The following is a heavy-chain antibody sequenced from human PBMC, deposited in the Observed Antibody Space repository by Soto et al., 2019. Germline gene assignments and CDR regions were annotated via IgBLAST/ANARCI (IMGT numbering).Heavy chain of an antibody. J-gene: IGHJ4*02. CDR2: INWNSGNI. Sequence: EVQVAESGGGSVQPGRSLRLSCEASGFSFDEYAMHWVRQVPGKGLEWVSSINWNSGNIGYADSVRGRFTISRDNAKNSLYLQMNSLRPEDTAFYYCAKGIKYCSSGVCSVFDYWGQGTRVTVSS. CDR3: AKGIKYCSSGVCSVFDY. D-gene: IGHD2-8*01. V-gene: IGHV3-9*01. CDR1: GFSFDEYA.